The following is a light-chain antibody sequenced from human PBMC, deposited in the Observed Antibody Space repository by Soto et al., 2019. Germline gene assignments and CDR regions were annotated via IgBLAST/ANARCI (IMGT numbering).Light chain of an antibody. CDR1: QSVSSSY. CDR2: GAS. V-gene: IGKV3-20*01. Sequence: TMLPQSPGTLSLSPGERATLSCRASQSVSSSYLAWYQQKPGQAPRLLIYGASSRATGIPDRFSGSGSGTDFTLTISRLEPEDFAVYYCQQYGSSPLTFGGGTKVDIK. CDR3: QQYGSSPLT. J-gene: IGKJ4*01.